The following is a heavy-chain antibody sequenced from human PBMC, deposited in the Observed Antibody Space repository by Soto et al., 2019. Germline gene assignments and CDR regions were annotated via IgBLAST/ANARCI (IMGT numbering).Heavy chain of an antibody. CDR3: ARWPGYCSGGSCYNYYGLDV. CDR2: IIPTSGTA. V-gene: IGHV1-69*01. Sequence: QVQLVQSGAEVKKPGSSVKVSCKASGGTFSRYPITWVRQAPGQGLEWMGGIIPTSGTANYAQKFQGRVTIIADESTITAYMELSSLRSEDTAVYYCARWPGYCSGGSCYNYYGLDVWCQGTTVAVSS. J-gene: IGHJ6*02. CDR1: GGTFSRYP. D-gene: IGHD2-15*01.